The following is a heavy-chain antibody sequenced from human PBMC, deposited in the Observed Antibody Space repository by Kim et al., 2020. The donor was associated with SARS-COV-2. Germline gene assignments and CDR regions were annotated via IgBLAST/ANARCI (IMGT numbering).Heavy chain of an antibody. CDR3: ARDPDGSGEFDY. Sequence: NYNPSLKSRVTISVDKSKTQFSLKLTSVTAADTAVYYCARDPDGSGEFDYWGQGTLVTVSS. J-gene: IGHJ4*02. V-gene: IGHV4-4*02. D-gene: IGHD3-10*01.